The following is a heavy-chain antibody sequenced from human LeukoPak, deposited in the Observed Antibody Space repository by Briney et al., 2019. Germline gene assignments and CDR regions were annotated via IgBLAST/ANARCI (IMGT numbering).Heavy chain of an antibody. V-gene: IGHV3-21*01. CDR1: GFTFSSYE. CDR2: ISSSSSYI. Sequence: PGGSLRLSCAASGFTFSSYEMNWVRQAPGKGLEWVSSISSSSSYIYYADSVKGRFTISRDNAKNSLYLQMNSLRAEDTAVYYCARDKEGYDFWSGYKRAFGYWGQGTLVTVSS. CDR3: ARDKEGYDFWSGYKRAFGY. J-gene: IGHJ4*02. D-gene: IGHD3-3*01.